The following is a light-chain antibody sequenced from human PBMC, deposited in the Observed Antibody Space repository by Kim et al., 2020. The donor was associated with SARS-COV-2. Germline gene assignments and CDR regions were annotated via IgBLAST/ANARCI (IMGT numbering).Light chain of an antibody. Sequence: DIQMTQSPSTLSASVGDRVTITCRASETISIYLAWYQQKPGKAPTLLMYKASTLESGVPSRFSGSGSGTEFSLTISSLQPDDFATYFCQQYSDYPLTFGGGTKVEI. CDR3: QQYSDYPLT. J-gene: IGKJ4*01. V-gene: IGKV1-5*03. CDR2: KAS. CDR1: ETISIY.